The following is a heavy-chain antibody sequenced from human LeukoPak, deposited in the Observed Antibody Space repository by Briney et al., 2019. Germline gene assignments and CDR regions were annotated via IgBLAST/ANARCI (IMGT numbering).Heavy chain of an antibody. CDR2: LDPEDGET. V-gene: IGHV1-24*01. CDR1: GYTLTELS. D-gene: IGHD3-22*01. Sequence: GASVKVSCKVSGYTLTELSMHWVRQAPGKGLEWMGGLDPEDGETIYAQKFQGRVTMTEDTSTDTAYMELSSLRSEDTAVYYCATKYYDSSGYKDYYGMDVWGQGTTVTVSS. J-gene: IGHJ6*02. CDR3: ATKYYDSSGYKDYYGMDV.